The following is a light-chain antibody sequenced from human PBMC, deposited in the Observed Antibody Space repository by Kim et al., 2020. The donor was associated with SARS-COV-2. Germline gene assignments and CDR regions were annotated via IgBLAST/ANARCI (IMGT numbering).Light chain of an antibody. CDR2: DAS. CDR1: QSVSSNY. J-gene: IGKJ1*01. V-gene: IGKV3-20*01. CDR3: QQYGSSPT. Sequence: EIVLTQSPGTLSLSPGERATLSCRASQSVSSNYLAWYQQKPGQAPRLLIYDASRRATGTPDRFSGSGSGTDFTLTNSRLEPEDFAIYYCQQYGSSPTFGRGTKVEIK.